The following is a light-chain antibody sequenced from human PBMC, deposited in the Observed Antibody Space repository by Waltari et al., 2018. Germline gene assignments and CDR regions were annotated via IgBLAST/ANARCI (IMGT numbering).Light chain of an antibody. J-gene: IGKJ4*01. CDR2: HAS. CDR1: QNVGGY. V-gene: IGKV3-11*01. Sequence: EIVLTQSPGTLSLSPGDRATLSCRASQNVGGYLAWFQQKPGQAPRLLIYHASNRATGLPARFSGSGSGTDFTLTISSLEPEDFAIYYCQQRSSWPLTFGGGTKVEI. CDR3: QQRSSWPLT.